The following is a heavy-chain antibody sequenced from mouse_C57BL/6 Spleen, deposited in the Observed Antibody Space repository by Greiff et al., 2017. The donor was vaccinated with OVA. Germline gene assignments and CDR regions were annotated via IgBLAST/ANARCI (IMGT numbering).Heavy chain of an antibody. J-gene: IGHJ2*01. CDR3: ASTVVATDFDY. D-gene: IGHD1-1*01. Sequence: VQLVESGAELARPGASVKLSCKASGYTFTSYGISWVKQRTGQGLEWIGEIYPRSGNTYYNEKFKGKATLTADKSSSTAYMELRSLTSEDSAVYFCASTVVATDFDYWGQGTTLTVSS. CDR2: IYPRSGNT. CDR1: GYTFTSYG. V-gene: IGHV1-81*01.